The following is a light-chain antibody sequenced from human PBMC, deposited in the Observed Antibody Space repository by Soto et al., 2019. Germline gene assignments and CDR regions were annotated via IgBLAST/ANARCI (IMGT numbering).Light chain of an antibody. CDR3: TSYTSGSTLYV. V-gene: IGLV2-14*01. J-gene: IGLJ1*01. CDR1: SSDVGTYNF. Sequence: QSVLTQPASVSGSPGQSITISCTGTSSDVGTYNFVSWYQQHPGKAPKLMIYEVSNRPSGVSSRFSGSKSGNTASLTISGLQAEDDADYYCTSYTSGSTLYVFXTGTKVTVL. CDR2: EVS.